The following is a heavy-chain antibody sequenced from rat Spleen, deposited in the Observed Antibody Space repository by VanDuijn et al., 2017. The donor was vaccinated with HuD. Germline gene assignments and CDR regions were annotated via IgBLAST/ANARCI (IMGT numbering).Heavy chain of an antibody. CDR3: TRHGGLRNWFAF. CDR2: INYDGRST. V-gene: IGHV5-29*01. CDR1: GFSFSDYG. Sequence: EVQLVESGGGLVQPGRSLDLSCAASGFSFSDYGMAWVRQAQAKGLEWVASINYDGRSTYYRDSVKGRFTISSDNAKNTLYLQMESLRSENTATYYCTRHGGLRNWFAFWGKGTLVTVSS. J-gene: IGHJ3*01. D-gene: IGHD4-1*01.